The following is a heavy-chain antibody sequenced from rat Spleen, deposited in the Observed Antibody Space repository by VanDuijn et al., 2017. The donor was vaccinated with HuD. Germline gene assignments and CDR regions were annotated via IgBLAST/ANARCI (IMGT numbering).Heavy chain of an antibody. CDR1: GFTFSDNY. D-gene: IGHD4-6*01. CDR2: INYDGRSS. Sequence: EVQLVESDGGLVQPGRSLKLSCAASGFTFSDNYMAWVRQAPTKGLEWVASINYDGRSSYYRDSVKGRFTISRDNANSTLYLQMAGLRSEDTATYYCARLRGIFGYYFDYWGQGVMVTVSS. J-gene: IGHJ2*01. V-gene: IGHV5-29*01. CDR3: ARLRGIFGYYFDY.